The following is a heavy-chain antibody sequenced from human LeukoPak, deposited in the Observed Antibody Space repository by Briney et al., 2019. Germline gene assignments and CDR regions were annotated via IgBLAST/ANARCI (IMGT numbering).Heavy chain of an antibody. J-gene: IGHJ5*02. Sequence: PSETLSLTCTVSGGSISSSSYYWGWIRQPPGKGLEWSGSIYYSGSTYYNPSLKSRVTISVDTSKNQFSLKLSSVTAADTAVYYCARDTSYGSGSYYKYNWFDPWGQGTLVTVSS. CDR1: GGSISSSSYY. V-gene: IGHV4-39*07. CDR2: IYYSGST. D-gene: IGHD3-10*01. CDR3: ARDTSYGSGSYYKYNWFDP.